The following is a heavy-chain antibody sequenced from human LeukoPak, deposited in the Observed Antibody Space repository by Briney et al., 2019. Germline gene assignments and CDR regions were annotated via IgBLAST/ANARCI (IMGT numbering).Heavy chain of an antibody. CDR1: GDSISSGDYY. J-gene: IGHJ3*02. CDR3: ARGPYSYDSSGAFDI. D-gene: IGHD3-22*01. V-gene: IGHV4-61*02. Sequence: SQTLSLTCTVSGDSISSGDYYWSWIRQPAGEGLEWIGRISSSGSTNYNPSLKSRVTISVDTSKNQFSLKLSSVTAADTAVYFCARGPYSYDSSGAFDIWGQGTMVTVSS. CDR2: ISSSGST.